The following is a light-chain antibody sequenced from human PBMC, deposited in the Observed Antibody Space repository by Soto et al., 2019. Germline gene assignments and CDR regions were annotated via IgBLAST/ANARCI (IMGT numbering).Light chain of an antibody. J-gene: IGKJ2*01. V-gene: IGKV3-20*01. Sequence: EIVLTQSPGTLSLSPGERATLSCRASQSVNNNYVAWYQQKSGQAPRLLIFAASTRATGIPGRFSGSGSGTYFTLTISRLEPEDFAVYYCQQYCSSLYTFGQGTKLEIK. CDR1: QSVNNNY. CDR2: AAS. CDR3: QQYCSSLYT.